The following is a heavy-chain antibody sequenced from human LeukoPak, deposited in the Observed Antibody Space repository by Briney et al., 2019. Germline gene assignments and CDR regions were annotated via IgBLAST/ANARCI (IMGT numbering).Heavy chain of an antibody. CDR3: ARGGGVGCSGGSCFLDY. CDR2: IYYNGSS. J-gene: IGHJ4*02. V-gene: IGHV4-31*03. Sequence: SETLSLTCTVSGGSITSGGYYFSWVRQYPGKGLEWIGYIYYNGSSYYNPSLESRISMSADTSKKQFSLKLTSVTAADTAVYSCARGGGVGCSGGSCFLDYWGPGTLVTVSS. CDR1: GGSITSGGYY. D-gene: IGHD2-15*01.